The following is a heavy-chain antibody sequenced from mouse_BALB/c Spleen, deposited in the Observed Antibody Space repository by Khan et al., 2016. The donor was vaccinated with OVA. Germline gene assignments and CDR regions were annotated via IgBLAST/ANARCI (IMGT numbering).Heavy chain of an antibody. CDR2: INPSDGDT. CDR3: TRSGYGTFAY. CDR1: GYTFTSYY. D-gene: IGHD2-1*01. J-gene: IGHJ3*01. Sequence: QVQLQQSGAELVKPGASVKLSCKASGYTFTSYYMYWVKQRPGQGLEWIGEINPSDGDTNFNEKFKSKATLTVDKSSSTAYMQLSSLTSEDSAVXYCTRSGYGTFAYWGQGTLVTVSA. V-gene: IGHV1S81*02.